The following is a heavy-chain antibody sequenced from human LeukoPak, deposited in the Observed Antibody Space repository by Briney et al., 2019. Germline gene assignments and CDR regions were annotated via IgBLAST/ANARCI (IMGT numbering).Heavy chain of an antibody. CDR3: AREGDYDYVWGSYRYRSFDY. V-gene: IGHV1-18*01. CDR2: ISAYNGNT. CDR1: GYTFTSYG. Sequence: ASVKVSCKASGYTFTSYGISWVRQAPGQGLEWMGWISAYNGNTNYAQKLQGRVTMTIDTSTSTAYMELRSLRSDDTAVYYCAREGDYDYVWGSYRYRSFDYWGQGTLVTVSS. J-gene: IGHJ4*02. D-gene: IGHD3-16*02.